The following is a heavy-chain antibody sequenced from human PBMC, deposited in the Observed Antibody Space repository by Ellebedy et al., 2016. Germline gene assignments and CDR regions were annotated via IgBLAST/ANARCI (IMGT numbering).Heavy chain of an antibody. V-gene: IGHV3-23*01. CDR2: ISGSGDNT. J-gene: IGHJ2*01. Sequence: GGSLRLXCVASGFSFGTYAMSWVRQAPGKGLEWVSTISGSGDNTYYADSVKGRFTISRDNSKNTLYLQMNSLRAEDTAVYYCAKGCRPGGIWYFDLWGRGTLVTVSS. CDR3: AKGCRPGGIWYFDL. D-gene: IGHD6-13*01. CDR1: GFSFGTYA.